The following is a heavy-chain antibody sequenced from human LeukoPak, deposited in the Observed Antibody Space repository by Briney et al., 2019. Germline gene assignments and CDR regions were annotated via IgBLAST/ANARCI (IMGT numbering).Heavy chain of an antibody. J-gene: IGHJ4*02. CDR2: ISWNSGSI. V-gene: IGHV3-9*01. Sequence: GRSLRLSCAASGFTFDDYAMHWVRQAPGKGLEWVSGISWNSGSIGYADSVKGRFTISRDNAENSLYLQMNSLRAEDTALYYCAKDTGIAVAGSHFDYWGQGTLVTVSS. CDR1: GFTFDDYA. CDR3: AKDTGIAVAGSHFDY. D-gene: IGHD6-19*01.